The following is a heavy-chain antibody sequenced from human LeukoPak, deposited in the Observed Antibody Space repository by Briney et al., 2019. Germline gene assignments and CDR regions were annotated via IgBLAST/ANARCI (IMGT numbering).Heavy chain of an antibody. CDR2: IYPGDSDT. J-gene: IGHJ4*02. Sequence: AGASLQISCQGSGYSFTSYWIGWVRQLPGKGLEWMGIIYPGDSDTRYSPSFQGQVTISADNSISTSYLQWSSLKASDTAMYYCARQVTMNLPDYWGQGTLVTVSS. CDR3: ARQVTMNLPDY. V-gene: IGHV5-51*01. CDR1: GYSFTSYW. D-gene: IGHD3-22*01.